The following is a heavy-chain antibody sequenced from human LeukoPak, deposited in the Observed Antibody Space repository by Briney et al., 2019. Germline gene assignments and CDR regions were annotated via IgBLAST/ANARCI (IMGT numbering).Heavy chain of an antibody. D-gene: IGHD2-2*01. CDR3: AKHRCSSSNCYSYFDY. J-gene: IGHJ4*02. Sequence: PGGSLRLSCAASGFTFSRYPMSWVRRAPGKGLEWVSAISGGGGDAYYADSVKGRFTISRGNLKNTLWLQMNSLRAEDTAVYYCAKHRCSSSNCYSYFDYWGQGTLVTVSS. V-gene: IGHV3-23*01. CDR2: ISGGGGDA. CDR1: GFTFSRYP.